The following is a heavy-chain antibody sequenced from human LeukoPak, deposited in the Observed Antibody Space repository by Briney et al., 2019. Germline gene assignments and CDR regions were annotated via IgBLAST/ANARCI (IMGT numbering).Heavy chain of an antibody. D-gene: IGHD2-15*01. V-gene: IGHV4-4*07. CDR1: GGSISSYY. CDR3: ARVDLRAAFFDY. Sequence: MSSETLSLTCTVSGGSISSYYWTWIRQPAGKGLEWIGRICTGGNTGYNPSLKSRVTMSVDTSKNQFSLNLSSVTAADTAVYYCARVDLRAAFFDYWGQGTLVTVSS. J-gene: IGHJ4*02. CDR2: ICTGGNT.